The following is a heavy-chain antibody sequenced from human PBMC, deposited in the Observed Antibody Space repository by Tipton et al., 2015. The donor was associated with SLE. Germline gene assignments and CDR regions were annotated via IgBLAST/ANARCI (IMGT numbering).Heavy chain of an antibody. V-gene: IGHV4-34*01. D-gene: IGHD3-10*01. Sequence: TLSLTCAVYGGSFSGYYWSWIRQPPGEGLEWIGEINHSGSTYYNPSLKSRVIVSVDTSKNQFSLKLTSVTAADTAVYYCARHRVTMASDTFDLWGQGTMVTVSS. CDR1: GGSFSGYY. J-gene: IGHJ3*01. CDR3: ARHRVTMASDTFDL. CDR2: INHSGST.